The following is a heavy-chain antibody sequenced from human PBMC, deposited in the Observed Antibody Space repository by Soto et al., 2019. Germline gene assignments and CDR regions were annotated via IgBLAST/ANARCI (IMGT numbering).Heavy chain of an antibody. Sequence: QVQLQESGPGLVKPSETLSLTCTVSGGSISSYYWSWIRQPPGKGLEWIGYIYYSGSTNYNPSLKSRVTISVDTSKNQFSLKLSSVTAADTAVYYCAREGRSGYPYYYYGMDVWGQGTTVTVSS. CDR2: IYYSGST. J-gene: IGHJ6*02. V-gene: IGHV4-59*01. CDR1: GGSISSYY. D-gene: IGHD3-3*01. CDR3: AREGRSGYPYYYYGMDV.